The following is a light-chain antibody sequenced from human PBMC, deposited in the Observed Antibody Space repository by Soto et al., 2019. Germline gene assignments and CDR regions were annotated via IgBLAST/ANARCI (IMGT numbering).Light chain of an antibody. CDR3: AAWDDSLSVL. V-gene: IGLV1-47*02. CDR1: SSNIGSNY. CDR2: SNN. Sequence: QSVLTQPPSASGTPGQRVTISCSGSSSNIGSNYVYWYQQLPGTAPKLLIYSNNLRPSGVPDRFSGSKSGTSASLAISGLRSEDEADYYCAAWDDSLSVLFGGGTQLTVL. J-gene: IGLJ2*01.